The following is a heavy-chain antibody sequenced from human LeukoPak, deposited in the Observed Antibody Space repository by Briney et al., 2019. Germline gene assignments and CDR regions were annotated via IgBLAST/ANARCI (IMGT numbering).Heavy chain of an antibody. D-gene: IGHD3-10*01. CDR3: ARHPSFDITMVRGPFDY. V-gene: IGHV3-30-3*01. J-gene: IGHJ4*02. CDR2: ISYDGSNK. CDR1: GFTFSSYA. Sequence: GRSLRLSCAASGFTFSSYAMHWVRQAPGKGLEGVAVISYDGSNKYYADSVKGRFTISRDNSKNTLYLQMNSLGAEDTAVYYCARHPSFDITMVRGPFDYWGQGTLVTVSS.